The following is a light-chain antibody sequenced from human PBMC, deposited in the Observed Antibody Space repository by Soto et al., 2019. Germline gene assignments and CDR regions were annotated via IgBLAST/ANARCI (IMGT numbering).Light chain of an antibody. CDR1: SSDVGGYNY. Sequence: QSVLTQPASVSGSPGQSITISCTGTSSDVGGYNYVSWYQQHPGTAPKLMIYEVSNRPSGVSDRFSGSRSGNTASLTISGLQAEDESDYYCISYTSSSTWVFGGGTKLNVL. CDR3: ISYTSSSTWV. J-gene: IGLJ3*02. V-gene: IGLV2-14*01. CDR2: EVS.